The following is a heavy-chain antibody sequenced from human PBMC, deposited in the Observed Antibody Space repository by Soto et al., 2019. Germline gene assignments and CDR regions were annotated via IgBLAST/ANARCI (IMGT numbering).Heavy chain of an antibody. CDR3: ARGYSSGWFAFDI. V-gene: IGHV3-33*01. D-gene: IGHD6-19*01. CDR1: GFTFGTYA. J-gene: IGHJ3*02. CDR2: IWYDGSNK. Sequence: GGSLRLSCAASGFTFGTYAMHWVRQAPGKGLEWVAVIWYDGSNKYYADSVKGRFTISRDNSKNTLYLQMNSLRAEDTAVYYCARGYSSGWFAFDIWGQGTMVTVSS.